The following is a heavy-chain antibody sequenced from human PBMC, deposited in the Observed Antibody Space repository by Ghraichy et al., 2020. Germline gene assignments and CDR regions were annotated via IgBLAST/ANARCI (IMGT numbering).Heavy chain of an antibody. V-gene: IGHV3-48*02. CDR1: GFTFSGYS. CDR2: ISPSGRTI. Sequence: GGSLRLSCAASGFTFSGYSMNWVRQAPGKGLEWVSYISPSGRTIYYADSVKGRLTISRDNAKESLDLQMNSLRDEDTAVYYCARDRRNIVGAPGAFDVWGQGTMVTVSS. CDR3: ARDRRNIVGAPGAFDV. J-gene: IGHJ3*01. D-gene: IGHD1-26*01.